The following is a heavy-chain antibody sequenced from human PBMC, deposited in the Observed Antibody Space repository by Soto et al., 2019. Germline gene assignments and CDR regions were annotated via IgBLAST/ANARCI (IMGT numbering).Heavy chain of an antibody. CDR2: ISGSGGSP. J-gene: IGHJ4*02. Sequence: SGGSRRLSCAASGCRFSSYTMAWVRQAPGKGLEWVSSISGSGGSPYYADSVQGSFTISRDNPKNTLYLQMSRLRAEDTAVYYCVKDLYSSSWYYSSFDYWGQGTLVTVSS. V-gene: IGHV3-23*01. CDR3: VKDLYSSSWYYSSFDY. D-gene: IGHD6-13*01. CDR1: GCRFSSYT.